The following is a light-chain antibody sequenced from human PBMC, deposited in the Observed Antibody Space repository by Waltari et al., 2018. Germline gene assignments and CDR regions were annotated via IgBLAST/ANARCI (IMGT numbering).Light chain of an antibody. Sequence: DIQMTQSPSSLSASVGDRVTITCRASQSITMYLNWYQQKAGKAPKLLIYAASILQSGVPSRFSGSGSGTDFTLTISNLQPEDFATYFCQQTYSSPRFGPETKVDFK. CDR2: AAS. CDR3: QQTYSSPR. CDR1: QSITMY. J-gene: IGKJ3*01. V-gene: IGKV1-39*01.